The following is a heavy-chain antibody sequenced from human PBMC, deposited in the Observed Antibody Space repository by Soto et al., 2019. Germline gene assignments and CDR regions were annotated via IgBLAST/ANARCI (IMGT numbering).Heavy chain of an antibody. D-gene: IGHD2-2*01. Sequence: EVQLLESGGGLVQPGGSLRLSCAASGFTFSTYAMNWVRQAPGKGLEWVSALSGSGVSTYYADSVKGRFTISRDNSKNTLYLHMNSLRAEDTAVYYCAKASSAVVPAAYFDYWGQGTLVTVSS. CDR1: GFTFSTYA. V-gene: IGHV3-23*01. CDR2: LSGSGVST. J-gene: IGHJ4*02. CDR3: AKASSAVVPAAYFDY.